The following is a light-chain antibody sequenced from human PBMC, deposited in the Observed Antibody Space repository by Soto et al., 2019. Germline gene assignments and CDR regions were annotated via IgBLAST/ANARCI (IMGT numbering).Light chain of an antibody. CDR2: RVS. J-gene: IGKJ4*01. CDR1: QSVNNN. Sequence: EIVMTQSPATLSVSPGERATLSCRASQSVNNNLAWYQQKPGQAPRLLIYRVSARATGIPARFSGSGSGTEFTLTISSLQSEDFAVYYCQQYNNWPLTFGGGTKVEIK. V-gene: IGKV3-15*01. CDR3: QQYNNWPLT.